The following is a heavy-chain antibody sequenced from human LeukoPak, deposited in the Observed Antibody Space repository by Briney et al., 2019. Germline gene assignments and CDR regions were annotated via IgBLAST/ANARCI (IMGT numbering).Heavy chain of an antibody. V-gene: IGHV1-3*01. CDR3: ARVSSSWSGSFGY. D-gene: IGHD6-13*01. J-gene: IGHJ4*02. CDR1: GYTFTSYA. CDR2: INAGNGNT. Sequence: ASVEVSCKASGYTFTSYAMHWVRQAPGQRPEWMGWINAGNGNTKYSQKFQGRVTITRDTSASTAYMELSSLRAEDTAVYYCARVSSSWSGSFGYWGQGTLVTVSS.